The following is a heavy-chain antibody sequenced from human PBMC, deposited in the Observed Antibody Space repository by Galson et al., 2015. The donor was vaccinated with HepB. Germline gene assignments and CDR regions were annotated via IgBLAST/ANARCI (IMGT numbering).Heavy chain of an antibody. CDR3: ARVGLAYCGGDCYYYYMDV. CDR2: ISAYNGNT. V-gene: IGHV1-18*01. J-gene: IGHJ6*03. Sequence: SVKVSCKASGYTFTSYGISWVRQAPGQGLEWMGWISAYNGNTNYAQKIQGRVTMTTDTSTSTAYMELRSLRSDDTAVYYCARVGLAYCGGDCYYYYMDVWGQGTTVTVSS. D-gene: IGHD2-21*01. CDR1: GYTFTSYG.